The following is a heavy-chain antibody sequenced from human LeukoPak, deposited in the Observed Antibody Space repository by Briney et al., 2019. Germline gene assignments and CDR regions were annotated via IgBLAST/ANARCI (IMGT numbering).Heavy chain of an antibody. Sequence: GGSLRLSCTASGFTFGDYVMSWVRQAPGKGLEWVGFIRSKAYGGTTEYAASVKGRFTISRDDSKSIAYLQMNSLKTEDTAVYYCTRDLGAYSYGYDGFDYWGQGTLVTVSS. CDR1: GFTFGDYV. D-gene: IGHD5-18*01. CDR3: TRDLGAYSYGYDGFDY. CDR2: IRSKAYGGTT. J-gene: IGHJ4*02. V-gene: IGHV3-49*04.